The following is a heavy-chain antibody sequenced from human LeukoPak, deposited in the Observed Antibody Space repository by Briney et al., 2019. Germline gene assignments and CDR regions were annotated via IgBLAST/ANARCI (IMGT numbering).Heavy chain of an antibody. CDR2: MNPNNGNT. Sequence: ASVKVSCKASGYTFTSYDINWVRQATGQGLEWMGWMNPNNGNTGYAQKFQGRDTMTRDTSITTAYMELSSLRSEDTAVYYCARVSFYGGIPLTGGMDVWGQGTTVIVSS. J-gene: IGHJ6*02. V-gene: IGHV1-8*01. CDR1: GYTFTSYD. D-gene: IGHD4-23*01. CDR3: ARVSFYGGIPLTGGMDV.